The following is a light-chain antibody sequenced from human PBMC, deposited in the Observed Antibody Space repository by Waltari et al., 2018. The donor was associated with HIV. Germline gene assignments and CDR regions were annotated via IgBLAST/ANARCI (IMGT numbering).Light chain of an antibody. CDR3: QQINSYPYT. CDR2: GAS. CDR1: QCINSY. J-gene: IGKJ2*01. V-gene: IGKV1-9*01. Sequence: DNQLTQSPSFLAACVRDRVTLTCPASQCINSYLAWYQQQPRTAPNLLIYGASTLQGGVPSRFSGSGSGTEFTLTISSLQPEDFATYYCQQINSYPYTFGQGTKLEIK.